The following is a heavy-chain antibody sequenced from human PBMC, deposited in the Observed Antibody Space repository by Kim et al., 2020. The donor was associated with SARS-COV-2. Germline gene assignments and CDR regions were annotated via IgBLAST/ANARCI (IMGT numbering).Heavy chain of an antibody. Sequence: GGSLRLSCAASGFTFDDYTMHWVRQAPGKGLEWVSLISWDGGSPHYADSVKGRFTISRDNSKNSLYLQMNSLRTEDTALYYCAKGTGREYWSVQRYGMDVWGQGTTVTVSS. CDR1: GFTFDDYT. J-gene: IGHJ6*02. D-gene: IGHD3-3*01. CDR3: AKGTGREYWSVQRYGMDV. CDR2: ISWDGGSP. V-gene: IGHV3-43*01.